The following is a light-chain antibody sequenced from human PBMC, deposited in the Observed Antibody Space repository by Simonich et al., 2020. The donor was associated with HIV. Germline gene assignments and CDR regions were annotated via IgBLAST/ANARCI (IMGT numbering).Light chain of an antibody. CDR1: QSLLHSNGYNY. CDR2: LGY. V-gene: IGKV2-28*01. J-gene: IGKJ1*01. CDR3: MQALQTPPT. Sequence: DIVMTQSPLSLPVTPGAPASISCSSSQSLLHSNGYNYLDWYLQKPGQSPQLLISLGYYRASVVPDRFSGIGSGTDFTLKISRVEAEDVGVYYCMQALQTPPTFGQGTKVEMK.